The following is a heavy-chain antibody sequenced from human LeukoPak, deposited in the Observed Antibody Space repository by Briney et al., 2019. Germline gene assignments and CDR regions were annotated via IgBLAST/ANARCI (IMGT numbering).Heavy chain of an antibody. V-gene: IGHV3-30*18. J-gene: IGHJ3*02. CDR3: AKAGQWLAAESAFDI. CDR1: GFTFSSYG. CDR2: KSYNGSNK. Sequence: GGSLGLSCAASGFTFSSYGMHWVRQAPGKGLEWVAVKSYNGSNKYYADSVKGRFTISRDNSKNTLYLQMNSLRAEDTAVYYCAKAGQWLAAESAFDIWGQGTMVTVSS. D-gene: IGHD6-19*01.